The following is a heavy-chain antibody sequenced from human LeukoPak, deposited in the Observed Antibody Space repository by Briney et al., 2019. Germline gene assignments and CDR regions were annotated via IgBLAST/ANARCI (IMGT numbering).Heavy chain of an antibody. J-gene: IGHJ4*02. CDR2: ISGRTGST. D-gene: IGHD5-12*01. V-gene: IGHV3-23*01. CDR3: AKCGNSGCHLIDY. Sequence: ETLSLTCTVSGGSISSYYWSWVRQAPGKGLEWVSAISGRTGSTYYSDSVKGRFTISRDNSKSTLYLQMDSLRAEDTAVYYCAKCGNSGCHLIDYWGQGTLVTVSS. CDR1: GGSISSYY.